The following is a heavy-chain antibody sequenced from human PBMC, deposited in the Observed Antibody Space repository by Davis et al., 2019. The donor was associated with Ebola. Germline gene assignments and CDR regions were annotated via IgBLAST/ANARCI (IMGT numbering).Heavy chain of an antibody. V-gene: IGHV4-34*01. Sequence: SETLSLTCAVYGGSFSGYYWSWIRQPPGKGLEWIGEINHSGSTNYNPSLKSRVTISIDTSKNQFSLKLSSVTAADTAVYYCSSSSSYYGDSHWGQGTLVIVSS. CDR1: GGSFSGYY. D-gene: IGHD3-22*01. J-gene: IGHJ4*02. CDR3: SSSSSYYGDSH. CDR2: INHSGST.